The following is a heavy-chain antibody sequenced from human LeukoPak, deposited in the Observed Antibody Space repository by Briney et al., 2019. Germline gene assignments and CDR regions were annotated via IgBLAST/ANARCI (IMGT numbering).Heavy chain of an antibody. J-gene: IGHJ4*02. CDR3: ASAKGIAYRFDY. D-gene: IGHD6-13*01. CDR1: GGTFSSYA. V-gene: IGHV1-69*05. CDR2: IIPIFGTA. Sequence: SVKVSCKASGGTFSSYAISWVRQAPGQGLEWMGRIIPIFGTANYAQKFQGRVTITTDESTSTAYMELSSLRSEDTAVYYCASAKGIAYRFDYWGQGTLVTVSS.